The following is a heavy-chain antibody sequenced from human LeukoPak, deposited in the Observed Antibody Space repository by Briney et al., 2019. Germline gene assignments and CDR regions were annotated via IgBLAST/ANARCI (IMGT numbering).Heavy chain of an antibody. CDR3: ARDRVNWNDGVDY. V-gene: IGHV3-48*01. CDR2: ISSGSVTI. CDR1: GFTSSDYN. J-gene: IGHJ4*02. Sequence: GGSPRLSCAPSGFTSSDYNMNWVRQAPGKGLEWVSYISSGSVTIYYADSVKGRFTISRDNAKNSLYLQMNSLRAEDTAVYYCARDRVNWNDGVDYWGQGTLVTVSS. D-gene: IGHD1-20*01.